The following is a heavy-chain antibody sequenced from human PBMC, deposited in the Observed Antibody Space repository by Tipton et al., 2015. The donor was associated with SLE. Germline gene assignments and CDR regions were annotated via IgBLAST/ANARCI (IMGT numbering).Heavy chain of an antibody. CDR3: WGSSWYNAFDI. CDR2: MNPNSGNT. J-gene: IGHJ3*02. CDR1: GYTFTSYD. V-gene: IGHV1-8*03. D-gene: IGHD6-13*01. Sequence: QSGPEVKKPGASVKVSCKASGYTFTSYDINWVRQATGQGLEWMGWMNPNSGNTGYAQKFQGRVTITRNTSISTAYMELSSLRSEDTAVYYCWGSSWYNAFDIWGQGTTVTVSS.